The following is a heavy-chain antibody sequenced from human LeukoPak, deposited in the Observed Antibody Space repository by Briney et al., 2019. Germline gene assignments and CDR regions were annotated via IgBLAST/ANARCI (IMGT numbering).Heavy chain of an antibody. D-gene: IGHD2-2*01. CDR1: GFTFSSYG. J-gene: IGHJ4*02. CDR2: RTNE. V-gene: IGHV3-30*02. CDR3: AKDRIILPAATSFDH. Sequence: GGSLRLSCAASGFTFSSYGMHWVRQAPGKGLEWVAFRTNERYADSVKGRFTISRDDSKNTLYLQMNSLRAEDTAVYYCAKDRIILPAATSFDHWGQGTLVTVSS.